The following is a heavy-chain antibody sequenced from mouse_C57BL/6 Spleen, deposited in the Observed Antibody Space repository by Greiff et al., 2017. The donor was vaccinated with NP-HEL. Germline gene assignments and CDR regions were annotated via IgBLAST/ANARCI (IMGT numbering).Heavy chain of an antibody. Sequence: QVQLQQPGAELVRPGSSVKLSCKASGYTFTSYWMHWVKQRPIHGLEWIGNIDPSDSETHYNQKFKDKATLTVDKSSSTAYMQLSSLTSEDSAVYYCARRDGSSYYWYFDVWGTRTTVTVSS. CDR3: ARRDGSSYYWYFDV. D-gene: IGHD1-1*01. J-gene: IGHJ1*03. V-gene: IGHV1-52*01. CDR1: GYTFTSYW. CDR2: IDPSDSET.